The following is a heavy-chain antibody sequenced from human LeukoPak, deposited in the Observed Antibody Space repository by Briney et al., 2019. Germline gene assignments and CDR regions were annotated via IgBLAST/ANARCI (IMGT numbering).Heavy chain of an antibody. CDR3: AKEGSEFSSSWFDL. V-gene: IGHV3-30*18. Sequence: GGSLRLYCAASGFSFSRYGMQWVRQAPGKGLEWVTVISHDGSVKHFADFVKGRFTLSRDNSNNMLYLQMNSLRAEDTAVYYCAKEGSEFSSSWFDLWGQGTLVTVSS. CDR1: GFSFSRYG. CDR2: ISHDGSVK. J-gene: IGHJ5*02. D-gene: IGHD2-2*01.